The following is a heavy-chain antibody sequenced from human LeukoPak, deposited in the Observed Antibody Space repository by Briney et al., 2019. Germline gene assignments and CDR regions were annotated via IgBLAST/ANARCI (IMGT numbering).Heavy chain of an antibody. J-gene: IGHJ5*02. Sequence: PGGSLRLPCAASGFTFSSYAMSWVRQAPGKGLEWVSAISGSGGSTYYADSVKGRFTISRGNSKNTLYLQMNSLRAEDTAVYYCAKGIYRWELENWFDPWGQGTLVTVSS. D-gene: IGHD1-26*01. V-gene: IGHV3-23*01. CDR2: ISGSGGST. CDR3: AKGIYRWELENWFDP. CDR1: GFTFSSYA.